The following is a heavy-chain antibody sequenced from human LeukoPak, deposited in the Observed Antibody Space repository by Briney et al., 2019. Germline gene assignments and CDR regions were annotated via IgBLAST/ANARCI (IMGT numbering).Heavy chain of an antibody. Sequence: GGPLRLSCSASGFIFSSYAMHWLRMARGRGLEYVSAISSNGGSTYYADSVKGRFTISRDNSKNTLYLQMSSLGAEDTAVYYCVKITGYWGQGTLVTVSS. V-gene: IGHV3-64D*06. CDR1: GFIFSSYA. CDR2: ISSNGGST. CDR3: VKITGY. J-gene: IGHJ4*02.